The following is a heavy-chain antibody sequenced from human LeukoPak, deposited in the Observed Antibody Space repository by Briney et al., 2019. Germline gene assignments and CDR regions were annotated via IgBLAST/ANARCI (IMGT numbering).Heavy chain of an antibody. Sequence: SETLSLTCAVYGGSFSGYSWSWIRQRPGQGLEWIGEINHSGSTNYNPSLKSRVTISVDTSKNQFSLKLSSVTAADTAVYYCARRGRVDYSRPFDYWGQGTLVTVSS. V-gene: IGHV4-34*01. CDR1: GGSFSGYS. D-gene: IGHD4-11*01. CDR2: INHSGST. J-gene: IGHJ4*02. CDR3: ARRGRVDYSRPFDY.